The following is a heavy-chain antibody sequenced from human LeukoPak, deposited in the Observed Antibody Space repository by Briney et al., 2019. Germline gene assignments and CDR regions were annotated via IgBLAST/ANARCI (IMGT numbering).Heavy chain of an antibody. Sequence: GASVKVSCKASGYTFTGYYMHWVRQAPGQGLEWMGWINPNSGGTNYAQKFQGRVTMTRDTSISTAYMELSRLRSDDTAVYYCAREGLYSGYGYDAFDIWGQGTMVPVSS. V-gene: IGHV1-2*02. CDR2: INPNSGGT. D-gene: IGHD5-12*01. CDR1: GYTFTGYY. J-gene: IGHJ3*02. CDR3: AREGLYSGYGYDAFDI.